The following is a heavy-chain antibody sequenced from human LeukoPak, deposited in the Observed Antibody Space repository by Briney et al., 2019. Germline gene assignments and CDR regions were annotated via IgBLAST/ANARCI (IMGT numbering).Heavy chain of an antibody. CDR3: ARDIPVTPGAFDI. V-gene: IGHV1-69*04. J-gene: IGHJ3*02. CDR1: GGTFSSYA. CDR2: IIPILGIA. D-gene: IGHD4-17*01. Sequence: ASVKVSCKASGGTFSSYAISWVRQAPGQGLEWMGRIIPILGIANYAQKFQGRVTITADKSTSTAYMELSSLRSEDTAVYYCARDIPVTPGAFDIWGQGTMVTVSS.